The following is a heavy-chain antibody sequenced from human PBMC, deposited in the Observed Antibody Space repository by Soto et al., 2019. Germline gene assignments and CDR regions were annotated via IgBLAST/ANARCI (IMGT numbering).Heavy chain of an antibody. V-gene: IGHV3-11*01. Sequence: QGQLVESGGGLVQPGGSLRLSCAASGYIFSDYYMTWIRQAPGKGLEWVSYISTSVTIISYADSVKGRFTISRDVAKNSLDRQMTSLRDDDTAIYYCARAGGSGWSLDYWGQGTLVTVSS. CDR3: ARAGGSGWSLDY. CDR1: GYIFSDYY. D-gene: IGHD6-19*01. J-gene: IGHJ4*02. CDR2: ISTSVTII.